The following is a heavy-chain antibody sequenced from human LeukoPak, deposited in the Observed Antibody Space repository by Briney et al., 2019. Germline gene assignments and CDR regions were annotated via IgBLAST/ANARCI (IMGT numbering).Heavy chain of an antibody. V-gene: IGHV1-2*02. D-gene: IGHD3-3*01. CDR3: ARGPITIFGVVTIPLAV. J-gene: IGHJ4*02. CDR2: INPNSGGT. Sequence: ASVKVSCKASGYTFTGYYMHWVRQAPGQGLEWMGWINPNSGGTNYAQKFQGRVTMTRDTSISTAYMELSRLRSDDTAVYYCARGPITIFGVVTIPLAVWGQGTLVTVSS. CDR1: GYTFTGYY.